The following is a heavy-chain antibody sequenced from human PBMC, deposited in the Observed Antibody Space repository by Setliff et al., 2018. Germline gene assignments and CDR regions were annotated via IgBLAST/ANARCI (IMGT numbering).Heavy chain of an antibody. CDR1: GFTFSSYS. J-gene: IGHJ3*02. D-gene: IGHD3-22*01. Sequence: GESLKISCAASGFTFSSYSMNWVRQAPGKGLEWVSYISSSSSTIYYADSVKGRFTISRDNAKNSLYLQMNSLRAEDTAVYYCARDADDSSGYYSEAFDIWGQGTMVTVSS. CDR3: ARDADDSSGYYSEAFDI. CDR2: ISSSSSTI. V-gene: IGHV3-48*01.